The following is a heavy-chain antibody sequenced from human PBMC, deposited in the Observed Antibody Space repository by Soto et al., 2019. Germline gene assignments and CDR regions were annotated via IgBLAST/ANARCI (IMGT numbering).Heavy chain of an antibody. J-gene: IGHJ6*02. CDR2: ISWDGGST. D-gene: IGHD7-27*01. V-gene: IGHV3-43*01. Sequence: GGSLRLSCAASGFTFDDYTMHWVRQAPGKGLEWVSLISWDGGSTYYADSVKGRFTISRDNSKNSLYLQMNSLRTEDTALYYCAKGLGTHYYYGMDVWGQETTVTVSS. CDR1: GFTFDDYT. CDR3: AKGLGTHYYYGMDV.